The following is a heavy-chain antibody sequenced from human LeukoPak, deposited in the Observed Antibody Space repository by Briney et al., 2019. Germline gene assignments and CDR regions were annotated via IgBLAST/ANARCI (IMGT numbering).Heavy chain of an antibody. D-gene: IGHD2-2*01. Sequence: ASVKVSCKASGDTFSSYAISWVRQAPGQGLEWMGGIIPIFGTANYAQKFQGRVTITADESTSTAYMELSSLRSEDTAVYYCARLDFCSSTSCYASHYGIDVWGQGTTVTVSS. V-gene: IGHV1-69*13. CDR1: GDTFSSYA. J-gene: IGHJ6*02. CDR2: IIPIFGTA. CDR3: ARLDFCSSTSCYASHYGIDV.